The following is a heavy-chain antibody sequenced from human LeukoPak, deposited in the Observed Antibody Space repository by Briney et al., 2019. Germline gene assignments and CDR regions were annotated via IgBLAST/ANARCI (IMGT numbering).Heavy chain of an antibody. J-gene: IGHJ4*01. CDR2: IYYDGSNK. V-gene: IGHV3-33*01. CDR1: GFTFSSYA. CDR3: TRELPREVTLDY. D-gene: IGHD2-21*02. Sequence: PGGSLRLSCATSGFTFSSYAMYWVRQAPGKGLEWVAVIYYDGSNKFYADSVKGRFTISRDNAKNTLYLQVNSLRAEDTAVYFCTRELPREVTLDYWGRGTLVTVSS.